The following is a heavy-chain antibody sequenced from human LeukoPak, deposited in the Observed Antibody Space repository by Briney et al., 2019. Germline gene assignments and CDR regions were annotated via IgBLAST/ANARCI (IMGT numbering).Heavy chain of an antibody. J-gene: IGHJ3*02. CDR1: GFTFSSYD. CDR3: ARGSGYDILTGYYTDAFDI. CDR2: IGTAGDT. D-gene: IGHD3-9*01. V-gene: IGHV3-13*04. Sequence: GGSLRLSCAASGFTFSSYDMHWVRHATGKGLEWVSAIGTAGDTYYPGSVKGRFTISRENAKNSLYLQMNSLRAGDTAVYYCARGSGYDILTGYYTDAFDIWGQGTMVTVSS.